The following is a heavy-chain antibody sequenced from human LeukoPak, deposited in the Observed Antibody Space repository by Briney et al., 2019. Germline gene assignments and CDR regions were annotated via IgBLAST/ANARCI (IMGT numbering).Heavy chain of an antibody. Sequence: TGGSLRLSCAASGFSVSSNYMNWVRQAPGKGLEWVSSISSSSSYIYYADSVKGRFTISRDNAKNSLYLQMNSLRAEDTAVYYCARDRAIVGATRFYWGQGTLVTVSS. J-gene: IGHJ4*02. CDR1: GFSVSSNY. D-gene: IGHD1-26*01. CDR3: ARDRAIVGATRFY. V-gene: IGHV3-21*01. CDR2: ISSSSSYI.